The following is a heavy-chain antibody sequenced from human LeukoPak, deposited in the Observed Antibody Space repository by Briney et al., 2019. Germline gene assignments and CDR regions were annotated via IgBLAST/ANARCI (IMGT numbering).Heavy chain of an antibody. CDR1: GFTFSSYW. CDR2: INSDGSST. V-gene: IGHV3-74*01. J-gene: IGHJ4*02. Sequence: GGSLRLSCAASGFTFSSYWMHWVRQAPGKGLVWVSRINSDGSSTSYADSVKGRFTSSRHNAKNTLYLQMNSLRAEDTAVYYCARGGEVLLWFANDYWGQGTLVTVSS. CDR3: ARGGEVLLWFANDY. D-gene: IGHD3-10*01.